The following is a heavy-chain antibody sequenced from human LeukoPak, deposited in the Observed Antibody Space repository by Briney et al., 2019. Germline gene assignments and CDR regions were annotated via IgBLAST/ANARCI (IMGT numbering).Heavy chain of an antibody. CDR3: ARHLVGAAEFHY. D-gene: IGHD1-26*01. J-gene: IGHJ4*02. CDR2: IYYSGTT. V-gene: IGHV4-39*01. CDR1: GDSISSNSYY. Sequence: SETLSLTCTVSGDSISSNSYYWGWIRQPPGKGVQWIGSIYYSGTTYCNPSLKSRVTISVDASKNQFSLKLSSVTAADTAVYYCARHLVGAAEFHYWGQGTLVTVSS.